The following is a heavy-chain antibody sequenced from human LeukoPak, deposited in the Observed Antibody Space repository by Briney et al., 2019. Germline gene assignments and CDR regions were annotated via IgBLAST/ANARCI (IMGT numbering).Heavy chain of an antibody. CDR3: AKEAGY. V-gene: IGHV3-9*01. Sequence: GGSLRLSCAASGFTFDDYAMHWVRQAPGKGLEWVSGISWNSGSIGYADSVKGRFTISRDNAKNSLYLQMNSLRAEDTALYYCAKEAGYWGQGTLVTVSS. J-gene: IGHJ4*02. CDR2: ISWNSGSI. CDR1: GFTFDDYA.